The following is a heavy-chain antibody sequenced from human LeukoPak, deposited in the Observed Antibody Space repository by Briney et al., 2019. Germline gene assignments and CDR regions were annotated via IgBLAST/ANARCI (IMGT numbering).Heavy chain of an antibody. D-gene: IGHD3-9*01. J-gene: IGHJ6*03. Sequence: PGGSLRLSCAASGFTFSSYAMSWVRQAPGKGLEWVSAISGSGGSTYYADSVEGRFTISRDNSKNTLYLQMNSLRAEDTAVYYCAKDQGHVLRYFDWFGNYYMDVWGKGTTVTVSS. CDR3: AKDQGHVLRYFDWFGNYYMDV. V-gene: IGHV3-23*01. CDR2: ISGSGGST. CDR1: GFTFSSYA.